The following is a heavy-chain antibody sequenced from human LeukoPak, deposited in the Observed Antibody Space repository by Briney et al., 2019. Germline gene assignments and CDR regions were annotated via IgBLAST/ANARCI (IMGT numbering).Heavy chain of an antibody. CDR2: IYSGGST. J-gene: IGHJ6*02. CDR1: GFTVSSNY. Sequence: GGSLRLSCAASGFTVSSNYMSWVRQAPGKGLEWVSVIYSGGSTYYADSVKGRFTISRDNAKNTLYLQMNSLRAEDTAVYYCASLGNYYYYGMDVWGQGTTVTVSS. D-gene: IGHD7-27*01. V-gene: IGHV3-53*01. CDR3: ASLGNYYYYGMDV.